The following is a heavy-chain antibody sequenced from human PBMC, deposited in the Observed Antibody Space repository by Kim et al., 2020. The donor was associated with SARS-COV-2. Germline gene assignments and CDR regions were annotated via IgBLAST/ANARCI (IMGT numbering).Heavy chain of an antibody. V-gene: IGHV4-39*07. CDR3: ARATTVTTWDAFDI. J-gene: IGHJ3*02. Sequence: NPPLKSRVTISVDTSKNPLSLKMSSVTAADTAVDYCARATTVTTWDAFDIWGQGTMVTVSS. D-gene: IGHD4-17*01.